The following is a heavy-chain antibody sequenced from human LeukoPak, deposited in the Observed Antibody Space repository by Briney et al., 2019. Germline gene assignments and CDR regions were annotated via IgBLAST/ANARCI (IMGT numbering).Heavy chain of an antibody. Sequence: GESLRTSCKGSGYSFTSYWISWVRQMPGKGLEWMGRIDPSDSYTNYSPSFQGHVTISADKSISTAYLQWSSLKASDTAMYYCAIGASHRVNSSGLLWGQGTLVTVSS. CDR1: GYSFTSYW. V-gene: IGHV5-10-1*01. CDR2: IDPSDSYT. D-gene: IGHD6-19*01. CDR3: AIGASHRVNSSGLL. J-gene: IGHJ4*02.